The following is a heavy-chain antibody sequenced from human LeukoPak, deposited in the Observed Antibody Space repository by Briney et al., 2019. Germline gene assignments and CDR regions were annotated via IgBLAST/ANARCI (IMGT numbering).Heavy chain of an antibody. D-gene: IGHD2-15*01. CDR1: GFTFSSYW. CDR2: INPDGTIA. J-gene: IGHJ4*02. V-gene: IGHV3-74*01. Sequence: PGGSLRLSCAASGFTFSSYWLHWLRQAPGEGLVWVSQINPDGTIATYADSVKGRFTISRDNSKNTLYLQINSLKAEDTAVYYCARGCSATRCPADSWGQGSLVTVSS. CDR3: ARGCSATRCPADS.